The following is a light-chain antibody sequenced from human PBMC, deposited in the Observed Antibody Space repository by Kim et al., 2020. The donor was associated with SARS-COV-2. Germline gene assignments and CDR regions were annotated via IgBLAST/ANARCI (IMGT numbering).Light chain of an antibody. CDR3: QQRNIWPRT. V-gene: IGKV3-11*01. CDR1: QSVSSH. CDR2: DAS. J-gene: IGKJ1*01. Sequence: VSPGDRATLSCRASQSVSSHVAWYQHKFGQAPRLLIYDASNRATGIPVRFSGSGSGTDFTLTISSLEPEDFAVYYCQQRNIWPRTFGQGTKVDIK.